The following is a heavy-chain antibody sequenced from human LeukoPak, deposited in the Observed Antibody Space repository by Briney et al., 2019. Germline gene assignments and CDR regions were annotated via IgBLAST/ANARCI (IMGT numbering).Heavy chain of an antibody. V-gene: IGHV3-21*01. CDR2: ISSSSSYI. Sequence: PGGSLRLSCAASGFIFSSYSMNWVRQAPGKGLEWVSSISSSSSYIYYADSVKGRFTISRDNAKNSLYLQMNSLRAEDTAVYYCAREPGGTFDYWGQGTLVTVSS. D-gene: IGHD1-1*01. CDR1: GFIFSSYS. J-gene: IGHJ4*02. CDR3: AREPGGTFDY.